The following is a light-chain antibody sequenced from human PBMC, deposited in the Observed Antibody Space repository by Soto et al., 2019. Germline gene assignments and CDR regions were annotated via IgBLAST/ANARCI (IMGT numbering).Light chain of an antibody. CDR2: GAS. J-gene: IGKJ4*02. V-gene: IGKV3-20*01. Sequence: TGLTQSPGPLSLSPGERSTLSCRAGQSFXGSSLAWYQQKPGQAPRLRXDGASRMATGSPDRLSGSGSGTDFTLIISRLEPEYFAVYYCQQYGTSTRTFGGGTKVDIK. CDR3: QQYGTSTRT. CDR1: QSFXGSS.